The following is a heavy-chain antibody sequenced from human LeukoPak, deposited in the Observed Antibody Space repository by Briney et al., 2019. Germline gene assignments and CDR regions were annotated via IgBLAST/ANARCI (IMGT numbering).Heavy chain of an antibody. V-gene: IGHV4-59*08. CDR3: ARLAADDFWSGYYPDY. CDR2: IYYSGSI. Sequence: PSETLSLTCTVSGGSISGYYWCWIRQPPGKGLEWIGYIYYSGSINYNPSLKSRVTISVDTSKNQFSLKLSSVTAADTAVYYCARLAADDFWSGYYPDYWGQGTLVTVSS. J-gene: IGHJ4*02. CDR1: GGSISGYY. D-gene: IGHD3-3*01.